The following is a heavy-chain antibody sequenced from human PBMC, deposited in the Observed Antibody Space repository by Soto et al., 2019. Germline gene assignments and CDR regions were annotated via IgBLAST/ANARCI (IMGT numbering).Heavy chain of an antibody. J-gene: IGHJ5*02. CDR3: AVLLGWFDP. Sequence: QLQLQESGSGLVKPSQTLSLTCAVSGGSISSGGYSWSWIRQPPGKGLEWIGYIYHSGSTYYNPSLKSRGTISVDRSKNQFSLKMSSVPAADTAVYYCAVLLGWFDPWGQGTLVTVSS. CDR2: IYHSGST. V-gene: IGHV4-30-2*01. CDR1: GGSISSGGYS.